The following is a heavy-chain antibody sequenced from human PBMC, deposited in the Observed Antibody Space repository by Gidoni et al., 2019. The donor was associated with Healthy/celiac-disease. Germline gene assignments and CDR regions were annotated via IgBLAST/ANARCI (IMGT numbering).Heavy chain of an antibody. V-gene: IGHV3-30-3*01. CDR3: ASLYSGSYYDAFDI. J-gene: IGHJ3*02. CDR2: ISYDGSNK. Sequence: QVQLVESGGGVVQPGRSLRLSGAAAGFTFSSYAMNWVRQAPGKGLEWVAVISYDGSNKYYADSVKGRFTITRDNSKNTLYLQMNSLRAEDTAVYYCASLYSGSYYDAFDIWGQGTMVTVSS. D-gene: IGHD1-26*01. CDR1: GFTFSSYA.